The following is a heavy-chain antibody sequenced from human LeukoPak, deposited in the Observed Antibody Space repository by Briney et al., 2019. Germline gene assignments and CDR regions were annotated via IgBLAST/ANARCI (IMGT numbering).Heavy chain of an antibody. V-gene: IGHV3-30*02. D-gene: IGHD1-20*01. CDR2: IRYDGSHQ. Sequence: GGSLRLSCAASGFTFNRYGMHWVRQAPGKGLEWVAFIRYDGSHQYYADSVKGRFTISRDNAKNSLYLQMNSLRAEDTAVYYCARDLTGYYYYYMDVWGKGTTVTVSS. CDR3: ARDLTGYYYYYMDV. CDR1: GFTFNRYG. J-gene: IGHJ6*03.